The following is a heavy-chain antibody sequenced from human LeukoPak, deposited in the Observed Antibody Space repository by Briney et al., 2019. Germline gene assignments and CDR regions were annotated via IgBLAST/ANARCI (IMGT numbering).Heavy chain of an antibody. J-gene: IGHJ4*02. D-gene: IGHD3-16*01. V-gene: IGHV3-66*02. CDR3: AGRRVLDASFDY. CDR1: GFTVSNNY. CDR2: IYSGDNT. Sequence: GGSLRLSCAASGFTVSNNYMSWVRQAPGKGLEWVSVIYSGDNTYYVESVKGRFAISRDNSKNTLFLRMNRLRAEDTAVYYCAGRRVLDASFDYWGQGTLVTVSS.